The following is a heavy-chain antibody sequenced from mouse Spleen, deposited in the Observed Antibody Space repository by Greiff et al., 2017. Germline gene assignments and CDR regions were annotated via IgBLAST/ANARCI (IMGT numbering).Heavy chain of an antibody. CDR1: GFTFSDYY. CDR2: ISDGGSYT. J-gene: IGHJ3*01. CDR3: ARGKDSSGYVAY. D-gene: IGHD3-2*01. V-gene: IGHV5-4*02. Sequence: EVKLMESGGGLVKPGGSLKLSCAASGFTFSDYYMYWVRQTPEKRLEWVATISDGGSYTYYPDSVKGRFTISRDNAKNNLYLQMSSLKSEDTAMYYCARGKDSSGYVAYWGQGTLVTVSA.